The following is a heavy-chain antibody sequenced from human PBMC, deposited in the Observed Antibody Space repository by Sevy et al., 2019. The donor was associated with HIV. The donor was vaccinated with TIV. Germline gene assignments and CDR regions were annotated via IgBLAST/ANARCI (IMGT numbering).Heavy chain of an antibody. V-gene: IGHV3-53*01. CDR3: AREDIVLGEGNYYGMDV. CDR1: EFTVSSNY. J-gene: IGHJ6*02. Sequence: GGSLRLSCAASEFTVSSNYMSWVRQAPGKGPEWVSVIYSGGSTYYADSVKGRFTISRDNSQNTVYLQMNSLRAEDTAVYYCAREDIVLGEGNYYGMDVWGQGTTVTVSS. CDR2: IYSGGST. D-gene: IGHD2-15*01.